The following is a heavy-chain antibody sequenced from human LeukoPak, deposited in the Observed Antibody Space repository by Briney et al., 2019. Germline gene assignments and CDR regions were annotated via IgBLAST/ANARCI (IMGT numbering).Heavy chain of an antibody. CDR2: IRSKAYGGTT. Sequence: GGSLRLSCTASGFTFGDYAMSWFRQAPGKGLEWVGFIRSKAYGGTTEYAASVKGRFTISRDDSKSIAYLQMNSLKTEDTAVYYCTRYGMGDYDAFDIWGQGTMVTVSS. D-gene: IGHD4-17*01. CDR1: GFTFGDYA. J-gene: IGHJ3*02. V-gene: IGHV3-49*03. CDR3: TRYGMGDYDAFDI.